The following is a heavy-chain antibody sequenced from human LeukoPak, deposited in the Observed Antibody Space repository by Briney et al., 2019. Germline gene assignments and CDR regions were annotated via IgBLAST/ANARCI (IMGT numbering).Heavy chain of an antibody. J-gene: IGHJ4*02. CDR3: ARGEGDFWNGPPFDY. CDR2: IYYSGST. V-gene: IGHV4-59*01. CDR1: GGSISSYY. Sequence: SETLSLTCTVSGGSISSYYWSWIRQPPGKGLEWIGYIYYSGSTNYNPSLKSRVTISVDTSKNQFSLKLSSVTAADTAVYYCARGEGDFWNGPPFDYWGQGTLVTVSS. D-gene: IGHD3-3*01.